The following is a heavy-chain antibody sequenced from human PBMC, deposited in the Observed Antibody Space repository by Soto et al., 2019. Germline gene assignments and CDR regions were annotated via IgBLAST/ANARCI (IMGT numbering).Heavy chain of an antibody. Sequence: GGSLRLSCAASGFTVRSYDMHGVRQAKGKGLEWVSAIGTAGDTYYPGSVKGRFTISRENAKNSLYLQMNSLRAEDTAVYYCARDELLWFGGSPDYYYYGMDVWGQGTTVTVSS. CDR3: ARDELLWFGGSPDYYYYGMDV. CDR2: IGTAGDT. D-gene: IGHD3-10*01. CDR1: GFTVRSYD. J-gene: IGHJ6*02. V-gene: IGHV3-13*01.